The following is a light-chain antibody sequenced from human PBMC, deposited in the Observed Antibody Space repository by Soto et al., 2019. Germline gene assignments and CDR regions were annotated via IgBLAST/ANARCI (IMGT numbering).Light chain of an antibody. Sequence: EIVLTLSPSTVSLSPGEGATLSCRSSQSISSTYLAWYQQRPGLAPRLLIYDASFRASGVPDTFSGSGCGTDFPLTIRLQDPEDSAVHCYHYYSNSCTFGQGTKVDI. V-gene: IGKV3D-20*01. CDR3: HYYSNSCT. CDR2: DAS. J-gene: IGKJ1*01. CDR1: QSISSTY.